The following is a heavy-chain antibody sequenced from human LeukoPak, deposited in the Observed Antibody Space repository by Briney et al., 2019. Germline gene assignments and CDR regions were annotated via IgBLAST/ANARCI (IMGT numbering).Heavy chain of an antibody. CDR3: ARRQYYYDSSGYYFDY. V-gene: IGHV4-38-2*02. Sequence: SETLSLTCTVSGYSISSGYYWSWIRQPPGKGLEWIGEINHSGSTNYNPSLKSRVTISVDTSKNQFSLKLSSVTAADTAVYYCARRQYYYDSSGYYFDYWGQGTLVTVSS. CDR1: GYSISSGYY. J-gene: IGHJ4*02. D-gene: IGHD3-22*01. CDR2: INHSGST.